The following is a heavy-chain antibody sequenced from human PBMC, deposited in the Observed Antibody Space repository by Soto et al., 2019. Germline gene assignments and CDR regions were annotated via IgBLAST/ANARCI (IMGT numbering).Heavy chain of an antibody. Sequence: GESLKISCKGSGYRFTTYWIIWVRQMPGKGLEWMGKIDPSDSYTNYSPSFQGHVTISADKSISTAYLQWSSLKASDTAMYYCAREGRQDVTPVTSNDFWGQGPLVTVSS. J-gene: IGHJ4*02. CDR2: IDPSDSYT. CDR3: AREGRQDVTPVTSNDF. CDR1: GYRFTTYW. D-gene: IGHD4-17*01. V-gene: IGHV5-10-1*01.